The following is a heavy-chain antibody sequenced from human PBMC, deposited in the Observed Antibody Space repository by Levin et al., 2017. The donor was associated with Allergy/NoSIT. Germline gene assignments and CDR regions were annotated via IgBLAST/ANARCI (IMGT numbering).Heavy chain of an antibody. CDR1: GFTFSSYW. D-gene: IGHD6-6*01. Sequence: GESLKISCAASGFTFSSYWMHWVRQAPGKGLVWVSRINSDGSSTSYADSVKGRFTISRDNAKNTLYLQMNSLRAEDTAVYYCARGRIAARPYYYGMDVWGQGTTVTVSS. V-gene: IGHV3-74*01. CDR3: ARGRIAARPYYYGMDV. J-gene: IGHJ6*02. CDR2: INSDGSST.